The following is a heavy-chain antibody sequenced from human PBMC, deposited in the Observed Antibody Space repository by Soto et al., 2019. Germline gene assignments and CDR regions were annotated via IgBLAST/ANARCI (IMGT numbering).Heavy chain of an antibody. Sequence: EVQLVESGGGLVQPGGSLRLSCAASGFTFSSYWMSWVRQAPGKGLEWVANIKQDGSDKYYVDSVKGRFTISRDNAKNSLYLQMISLTAEDSAIYYCAKVKTLAGQEWGQGTLVTVSS. V-gene: IGHV3-7*05. CDR1: GFTFSSYW. CDR2: IKQDGSDK. J-gene: IGHJ4*02. D-gene: IGHD6-13*01. CDR3: AKVKTLAGQE.